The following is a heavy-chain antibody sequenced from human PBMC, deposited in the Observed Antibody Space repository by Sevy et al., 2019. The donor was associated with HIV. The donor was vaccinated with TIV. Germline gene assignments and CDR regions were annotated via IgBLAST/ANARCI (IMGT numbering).Heavy chain of an antibody. CDR2: IIPIFGTA. V-gene: IGHV1-69*13. J-gene: IGHJ6*02. CDR3: ARVQGGFLEWLNDYYYYYGMDV. CDR1: GGTFSSYA. Sequence: ASVKVSCKASGGTFSSYAISWVRQAPGQGLEWMGGIIPIFGTANYAQKFQGRVTITADESTGTAYMELSSLRSEDTAVYYCARVQGGFLEWLNDYYYYYGMDVWGQGTTVTVSS. D-gene: IGHD3-3*01.